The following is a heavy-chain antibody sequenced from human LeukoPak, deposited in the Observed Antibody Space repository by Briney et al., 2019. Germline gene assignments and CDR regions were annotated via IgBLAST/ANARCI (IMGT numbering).Heavy chain of an antibody. CDR1: GFTFDDYT. Sequence: PGGSLRLSCAASGFTFDDYTMHWVRQAPGKGLEWVSLISWDGGSTYYADSVKGRFTISRDNSKNSLYLQMNSLRTEDTALYYCAKDGAMVGGAYYMDVWGKGTTVTVSS. D-gene: IGHD3-10*01. V-gene: IGHV3-43*01. J-gene: IGHJ6*03. CDR3: AKDGAMVGGAYYMDV. CDR2: ISWDGGST.